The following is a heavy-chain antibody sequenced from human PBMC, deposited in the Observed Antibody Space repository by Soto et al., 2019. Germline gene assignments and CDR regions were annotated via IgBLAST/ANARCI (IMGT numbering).Heavy chain of an antibody. J-gene: IGHJ4*02. CDR1: GFTFSSYG. Sequence: GGSLRLSCVASGFTFSSYGMHWVRQAPGKGLKWVALIWYDGSKEYYADSVKGRFTISRDNSKNTLYLQMNSLRVEDTAVYYCARDGGYYDSIGYLFDSWGQGALVTVSS. CDR2: IWYDGSKE. V-gene: IGHV3-33*01. CDR3: ARDGGYYDSIGYLFDS. D-gene: IGHD3-22*01.